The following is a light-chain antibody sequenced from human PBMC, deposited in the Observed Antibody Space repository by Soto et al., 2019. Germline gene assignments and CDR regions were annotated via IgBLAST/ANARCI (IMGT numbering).Light chain of an antibody. J-gene: IGLJ2*01. CDR2: DVS. CDR3: ISYTSSSTLGV. Sequence: QSALTQPASVSGSPGQSITISCTGTSSDVGGYNYVSWYQQHPGKAPKLMIYDVSNRPSGVSNRFSGSKSGNTASLTTSGLQAEDEAHYYCISYTSSSTLGVFGGGTKLTVL. CDR1: SSDVGGYNY. V-gene: IGLV2-14*01.